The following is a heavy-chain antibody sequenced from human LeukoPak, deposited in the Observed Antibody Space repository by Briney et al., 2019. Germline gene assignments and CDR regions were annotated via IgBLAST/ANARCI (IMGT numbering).Heavy chain of an antibody. V-gene: IGHV1-69*06. J-gene: IGHJ3*02. CDR1: GGTFSSYA. D-gene: IGHD2/OR15-2a*01. CDR2: IIPIFGTA. CDR3: ARVGDCNNTRFFFLDI. Sequence: ASVKVSCKASGGTFSSYAISWVRQAPGQGLEWMGGIIPIFGTANYAQKFQGRVTITADKSTSTAYMELSSLRSEDTTVYYSARVGDCNNTRFFFLDIWGQGTMVTVSS.